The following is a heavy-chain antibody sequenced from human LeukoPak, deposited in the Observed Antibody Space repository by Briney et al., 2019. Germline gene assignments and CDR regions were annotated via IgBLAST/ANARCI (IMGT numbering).Heavy chain of an antibody. CDR2: IGTAGDT. V-gene: IGHV3-13*01. D-gene: IGHD3-3*01. CDR3: ARDSVEEAFDY. CDR1: GFTFSSYD. J-gene: IGHJ4*02. Sequence: GGSLRLSCAASGFTFSSYDMHWVRQTTGRGLEWVSGIGTAGDTYSPGSVKGRFTISRENAKNFLYLQMNSLRAGDTAVYYCARDSVEEAFDYWGQGTLVTVSS.